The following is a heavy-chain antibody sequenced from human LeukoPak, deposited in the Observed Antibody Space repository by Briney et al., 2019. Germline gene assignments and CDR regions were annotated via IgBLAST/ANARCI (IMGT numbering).Heavy chain of an antibody. CDR2: IYSGGST. Sequence: GGSLRLSCAASGFTVSSNYMSWVRQAPGKGLEWVSAIYSGGSTYYADSVKGRFTISRDNSKNTLYLQMNSLRAEDTAVYYCARLSYRTFDYWGQGTLVTVSS. V-gene: IGHV3-53*01. D-gene: IGHD1-26*01. CDR1: GFTVSSNY. J-gene: IGHJ4*02. CDR3: ARLSYRTFDY.